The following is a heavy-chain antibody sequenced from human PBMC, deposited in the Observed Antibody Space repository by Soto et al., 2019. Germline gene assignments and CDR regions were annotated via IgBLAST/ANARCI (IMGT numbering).Heavy chain of an antibody. Sequence: GGSLRLSCAASGFTFSNAWMNWVRQAPGKGLEWVGRIKSKTDGGTTDYAAPVKGRFTISRGDSKNTLYLQMNSLKTEDTAVYYCTRGGYGSGSFIYYYYYGMDVWGQGTTVTVSS. CDR1: GFTFSNAW. D-gene: IGHD3-10*01. CDR2: IKSKTDGGTT. J-gene: IGHJ6*02. V-gene: IGHV3-15*07. CDR3: TRGGYGSGSFIYYYYYGMDV.